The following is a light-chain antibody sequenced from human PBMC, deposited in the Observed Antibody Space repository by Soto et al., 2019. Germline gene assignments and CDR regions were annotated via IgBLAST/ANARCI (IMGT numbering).Light chain of an antibody. V-gene: IGKV1-39*01. CDR1: QTITTH. CDR2: SAS. Sequence: DTQMTQSPSSLSASVEDRVTITCRASQTITTHLNWYQQRPGKAPKLLIYSASRLQAGVPSRFSGSGSGTDFTLTISSLQPEDFATYYCQQNYGTPFTFGPGTNVDFK. J-gene: IGKJ3*01. CDR3: QQNYGTPFT.